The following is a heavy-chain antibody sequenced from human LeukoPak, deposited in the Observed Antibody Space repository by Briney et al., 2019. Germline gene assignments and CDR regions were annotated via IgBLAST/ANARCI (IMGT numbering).Heavy chain of an antibody. CDR3: VRDKDLTAIITGDFDY. D-gene: IGHD5-24*01. CDR1: GFTFSSYW. J-gene: IGHJ4*02. V-gene: IGHV3-74*01. CDR2: INSDGSSI. Sequence: GGSLRLSCAASGFTFSSYWMHWVRQAPGKGLVWVSRINSDGSSIIYADSVKGRFTISTDNAKNTPYLHMSTLRAEITAVYSCVRDKDLTAIITGDFDYWGEGNLVTVSS.